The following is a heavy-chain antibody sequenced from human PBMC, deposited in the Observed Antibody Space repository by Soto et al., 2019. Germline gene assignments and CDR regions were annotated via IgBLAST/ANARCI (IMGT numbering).Heavy chain of an antibody. Sequence: ASVKVSCKASGYTFTSYDINWVRQATGQGLEWMGWMNPNSGNTGYAQKFQGRVTMTRNTSISTAYMELSSLRSEDTAVYYCARGIYGDYVGNHYYYMDVWGKGTTVTVSS. D-gene: IGHD4-17*01. CDR2: MNPNSGNT. CDR1: GYTFTSYD. CDR3: ARGIYGDYVGNHYYYMDV. J-gene: IGHJ6*03. V-gene: IGHV1-8*01.